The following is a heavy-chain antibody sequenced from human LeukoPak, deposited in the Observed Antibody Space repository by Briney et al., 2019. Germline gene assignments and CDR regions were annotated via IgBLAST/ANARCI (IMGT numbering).Heavy chain of an antibody. V-gene: IGHV3-21*01. CDR1: GFTFSSYS. Sequence: PGGSLRLSCAASGFTFSSYSMNWVRQAPGKGLEWVSSISSSSSYIYYADSVKGRFTVSRDNAKNSLYLQMNSLRAEETAVYYCARLWSSGDFDYWGQGTLVTVSS. CDR2: ISSSSSYI. D-gene: IGHD2-15*01. J-gene: IGHJ4*02. CDR3: ARLWSSGDFDY.